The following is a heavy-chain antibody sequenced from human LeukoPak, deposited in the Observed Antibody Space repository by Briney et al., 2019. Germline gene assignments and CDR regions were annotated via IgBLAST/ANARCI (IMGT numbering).Heavy chain of an antibody. J-gene: IGHJ3*02. CDR2: ISPIFGTA. V-gene: IGHV1-69*05. Sequence: SVKVSCKASGGTFSSYAISWVRQAPGQGLEWMGRISPIFGTANYAQKFQGRVTITTDESTSTAYMELSSLRSEDTAVYYCAREQRPIVVVPAATLDAFDIWGQGTMVTVSS. CDR1: GGTFSSYA. CDR3: AREQRPIVVVPAATLDAFDI. D-gene: IGHD2-2*01.